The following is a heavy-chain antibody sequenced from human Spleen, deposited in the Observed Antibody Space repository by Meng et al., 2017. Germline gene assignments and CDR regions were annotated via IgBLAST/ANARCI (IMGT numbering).Heavy chain of an antibody. J-gene: IGHJ4*02. V-gene: IGHV3-48*03. CDR1: GFTFSSYE. D-gene: IGHD5-24*01. Sequence: GGSLRLSCAASGFTFSSYEMNWVRQAPGKGLEWVSYISSSGSTIYYADSVKGRFTISRDNAKNSLYLQMNSLRAEDTAVYYWAREAGWLHLLDYWGQGARVTVSS. CDR3: AREAGWLHLLDY. CDR2: ISSSGSTI.